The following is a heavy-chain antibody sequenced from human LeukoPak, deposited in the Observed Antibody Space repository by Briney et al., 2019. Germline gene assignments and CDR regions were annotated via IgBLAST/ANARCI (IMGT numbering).Heavy chain of an antibody. CDR2: MNPNSGNT. Sequence: ASVKVSCKASGYTFTTYDINWVRQATGQGLEWMGWMNPNSGNTGYAQKFQGRVSMTRNTSISTAYMELSSLRSEDTAVYYCARRDYYGSGSYPYYYQNHMDVWGKGTTVTISS. J-gene: IGHJ6*03. CDR3: ARRDYYGSGSYPYYYQNHMDV. CDR1: GYTFTTYD. D-gene: IGHD3-10*01. V-gene: IGHV1-8*01.